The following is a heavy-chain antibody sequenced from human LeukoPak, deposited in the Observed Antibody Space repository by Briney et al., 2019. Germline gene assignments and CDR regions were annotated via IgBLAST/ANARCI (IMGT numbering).Heavy chain of an antibody. Sequence: PGGSLRLSCGASGFTFSSYAMSWVRQAPGKGLEWVSAISGSGGSTYYADSVKGRFTITRDNSKNTLYLQMNSLRAEDTAVYYCAKDAYLLYNWNYAGYLDYWGQGTLVTVSS. V-gene: IGHV3-23*01. CDR2: ISGSGGST. J-gene: IGHJ4*02. D-gene: IGHD1-7*01. CDR3: AKDAYLLYNWNYAGYLDY. CDR1: GFTFSSYA.